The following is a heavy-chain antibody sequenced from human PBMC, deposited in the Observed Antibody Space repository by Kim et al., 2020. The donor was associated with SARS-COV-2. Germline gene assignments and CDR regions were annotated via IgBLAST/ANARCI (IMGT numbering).Heavy chain of an antibody. D-gene: IGHD2-2*01. J-gene: IGHJ2*01. CDR1: GGSFSGYY. V-gene: IGHV4-34*01. Sequence: SETLSLTCAVYGGSFSGYYWSWIRQPPGKGLEWIGEINHSGSTNYNPSLKSRVTISVDTSKNQFSLKLSSVTAADTAVYYCARPPWPYCSSTSCSNGDYWYFDLWGRGTLVTVSS. CDR3: ARPPWPYCSSTSCSNGDYWYFDL. CDR2: INHSGST.